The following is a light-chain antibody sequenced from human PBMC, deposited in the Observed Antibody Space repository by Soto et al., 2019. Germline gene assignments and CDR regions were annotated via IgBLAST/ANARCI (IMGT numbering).Light chain of an antibody. CDR2: DVT. CDR3: SSYTSTSTFVL. J-gene: IGLJ2*01. V-gene: IGLV2-14*01. CDR1: SSDVGGYNY. Sequence: QSVLTQPASVSGSPGQSITISCTGTSSDVGGYNYVSWYQQHPGKAPKLMIYDVTNRPSGVSNRFSGSKFGNTASLTISGLQAEDEADYYCSSYTSTSTFVLFGGGTKLTVL.